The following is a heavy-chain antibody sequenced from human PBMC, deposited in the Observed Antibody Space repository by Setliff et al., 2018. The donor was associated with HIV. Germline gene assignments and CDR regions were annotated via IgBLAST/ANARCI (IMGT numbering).Heavy chain of an antibody. CDR1: GGSVSSSTTYY. V-gene: IGHV4-39*01. J-gene: IGHJ4*02. CDR3: ASYSGGWNYYLDY. CDR2: MYYTGSS. D-gene: IGHD6-19*01. Sequence: PSETLSLTCTVSGGSVSSSTTYYWGWVRQPPGTGLEWIGSMYYTGSSYYNPSLKSRVTISVDTSKNQFSLKVNSVTATDTAVYYCASYSGGWNYYLDYWGQGTLVTVSS.